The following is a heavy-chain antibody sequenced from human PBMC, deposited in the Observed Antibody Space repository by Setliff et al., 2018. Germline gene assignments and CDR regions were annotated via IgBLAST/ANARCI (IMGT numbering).Heavy chain of an antibody. CDR1: GGTFSIYT. J-gene: IGHJ6*03. CDR2: IIPIFGTA. CDR3: ARGPTIFGAIYYMDV. V-gene: IGHV1-69*08. Sequence: SVKVSCKASGGTFSIYTISWVRQAPGQGLEWMGRIIPIFGTANYAQKFQGRVTITADKSTSTAYMELSSLRAEDTAVHYCARGPTIFGAIYYMDVWGKGTTVTVSS. D-gene: IGHD3-3*01.